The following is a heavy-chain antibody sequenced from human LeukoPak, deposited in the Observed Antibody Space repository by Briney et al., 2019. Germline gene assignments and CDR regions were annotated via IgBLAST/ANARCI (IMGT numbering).Heavy chain of an antibody. CDR2: INPNSGGT. Sequence: GASVKVSCKASGFTFTAYHMHWVRQAPGQGLEWMGWINPNSGGTNYAQKFQGRVTMTRDTSISTAYMELSRLRSDDTAVYYCARGSTVTTIPYFYYFMDVWGKGTTVTVSS. CDR1: GFTFTAYH. CDR3: ARGSTVTTIPYFYYFMDV. V-gene: IGHV1-2*02. D-gene: IGHD4-17*01. J-gene: IGHJ6*03.